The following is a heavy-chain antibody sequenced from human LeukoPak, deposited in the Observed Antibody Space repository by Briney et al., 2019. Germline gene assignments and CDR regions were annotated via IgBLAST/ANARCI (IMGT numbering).Heavy chain of an antibody. J-gene: IGHJ5*02. Sequence: SETLSLTCAVYGGSFSGYYWSWIRQPPGKGLEWIGEINHSGSTNYNPSLKSPVTISVDTSKNQFSLKLSSVTAADTAVYYCARGKVATIRKNWFDPWGQGTLVTVSS. D-gene: IGHD5-12*01. V-gene: IGHV4-34*01. CDR2: INHSGST. CDR1: GGSFSGYY. CDR3: ARGKVATIRKNWFDP.